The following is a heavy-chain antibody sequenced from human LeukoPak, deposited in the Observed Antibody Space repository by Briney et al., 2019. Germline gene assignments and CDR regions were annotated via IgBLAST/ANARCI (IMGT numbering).Heavy chain of an antibody. CDR1: GGTFSSYT. D-gene: IGHD2-15*01. V-gene: IGHV1-69*06. J-gene: IGHJ5*02. Sequence: ASVKVSCKASGGTFSSYTISWVRQAPGQGLEWMGGIIPIFGTANYAQKFQGRVTITADKSTSTAYMELSSLRSEDTAVYYCAKGVGSSNWFDPWGQGTLVTVSS. CDR3: AKGVGSSNWFDP. CDR2: IIPIFGTA.